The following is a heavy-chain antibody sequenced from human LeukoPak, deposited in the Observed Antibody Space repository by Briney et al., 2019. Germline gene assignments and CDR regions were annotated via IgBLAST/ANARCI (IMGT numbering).Heavy chain of an antibody. V-gene: IGHV4-34*01. CDR2: INHSGST. CDR1: GFTFSDYY. Sequence: PGGSLRLSCAASGFTFSDYYMSWIRQPPGKGLEWIGEINHSGSTNYNPSLKGRVTISVDTSKNQFSLKLSSVTAADTAVYYCARRRPSRYCSSTSCPKVGWFDPWGQGTLVTVSS. D-gene: IGHD2-2*01. J-gene: IGHJ5*02. CDR3: ARRRPSRYCSSTSCPKVGWFDP.